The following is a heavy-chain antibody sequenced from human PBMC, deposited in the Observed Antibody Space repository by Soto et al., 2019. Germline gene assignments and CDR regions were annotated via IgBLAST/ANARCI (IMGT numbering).Heavy chain of an antibody. V-gene: IGHV3-23*01. Sequence: PGGSLRLSCAASGFTFSSYAMSWVRQAPGKGLEWVSAISGSGDSTYYADSVKGRFTISRDNSKNTLYLQMNSLRAEDTAVYYCAKVPITMIVVVINADYWGQGTLVTVSS. CDR1: GFTFSSYA. D-gene: IGHD3-22*01. CDR3: AKVPITMIVVVINADY. CDR2: ISGSGDST. J-gene: IGHJ4*02.